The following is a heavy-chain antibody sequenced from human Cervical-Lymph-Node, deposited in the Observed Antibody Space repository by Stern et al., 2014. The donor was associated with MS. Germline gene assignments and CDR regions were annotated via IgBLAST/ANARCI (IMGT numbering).Heavy chain of an antibody. D-gene: IGHD3-9*01. V-gene: IGHV3-9*01. CDR3: AKDMALRYSDWSEAMDV. Sequence: EVQLVESGGGLVQPGRSLRLSCAASGFTFDDYAMHWVRQAPGQGLEWVSGISWNTVSVTSADSVKGRFTISRDNAKNSLYLEMNSLRVEDTALYYCAKDMALRYSDWSEAMDVWGQGTTVTVSS. CDR2: ISWNTVSV. J-gene: IGHJ6*02. CDR1: GFTFDDYA.